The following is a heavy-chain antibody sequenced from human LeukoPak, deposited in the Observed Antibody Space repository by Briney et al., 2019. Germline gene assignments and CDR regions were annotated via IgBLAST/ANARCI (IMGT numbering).Heavy chain of an antibody. J-gene: IGHJ3*02. V-gene: IGHV3-30-3*01. Sequence: GKSLRLSCAASGFTFSSYAVHWVRQAPGKGLEWVAVISYDGTNKYYADSVKGRFTISRDNSKNALYVQMNGLRAEDTAVYYCARDLRGYSYGYGFDIWGQGTLVSVS. CDR2: ISYDGTNK. CDR1: GFTFSSYA. D-gene: IGHD5-18*01. CDR3: ARDLRGYSYGYGFDI.